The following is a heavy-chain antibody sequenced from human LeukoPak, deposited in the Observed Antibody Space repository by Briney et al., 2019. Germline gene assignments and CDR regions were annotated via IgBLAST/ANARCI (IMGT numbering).Heavy chain of an antibody. CDR3: ARDRGDLLDY. V-gene: IGHV1-46*01. CDR1: GYTFINYF. CDR2: INPRSGST. J-gene: IGHJ4*02. D-gene: IGHD3-16*01. Sequence: ASVKVSCKASGYTFINYFIHWVRQAPGQGLEWMGVINPRSGSTTYAQNFQGTVTMTRNTSTSTVYVELSSLRSEDTAVYYCARDRGDLLDYWGQGTLVTVSS.